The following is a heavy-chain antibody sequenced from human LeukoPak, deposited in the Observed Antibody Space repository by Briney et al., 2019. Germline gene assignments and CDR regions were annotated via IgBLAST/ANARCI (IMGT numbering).Heavy chain of an antibody. J-gene: IGHJ6*03. Sequence: GSLRLSCEASGFTFSSYSMNWVRKAPGKGLEWIGISYYIGSTNNNPSLKSRVPISVDTSKTKFSLKMSSVNAARTAVYYCARMGYGSGSYLAGGYYCYYMDVGGKGTTVTISS. CDR2: SYYIGST. D-gene: IGHD3-10*01. CDR1: GFTFSSYS. V-gene: IGHV4-59*12. CDR3: ARMGYGSGSYLAGGYYCYYMDV.